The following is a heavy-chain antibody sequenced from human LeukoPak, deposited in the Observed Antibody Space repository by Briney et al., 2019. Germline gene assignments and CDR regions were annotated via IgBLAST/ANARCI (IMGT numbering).Heavy chain of an antibody. J-gene: IGHJ4*02. CDR3: AGDFWSGYLDY. CDR1: GGSISGYY. D-gene: IGHD3-3*01. V-gene: IGHV4-59*12. CDR2: IYYSGSS. Sequence: SETLSLTCTVSGGSISGYYWSWIRQPPGKGLEWIGYIYYSGSSNYNPPLKSRVTMSVDTSKNQFSLKLSSVTAADTAVYYCAGDFWSGYLDYWGQGTLVTVSS.